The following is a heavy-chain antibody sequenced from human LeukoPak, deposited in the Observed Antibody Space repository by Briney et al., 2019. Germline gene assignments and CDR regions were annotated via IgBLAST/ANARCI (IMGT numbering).Heavy chain of an antibody. CDR1: GGSISSGGYY. V-gene: IGHV4-30-4*08. CDR2: IYYSGST. Sequence: PSETLSLTCTVSGGSISSGGYYWSWIRQHPGKGLEWIGYIYYSGSTYYNPSLKSRVTISVDTSKNQFSLRLSSVTAADTAVYYCARGDDYGDSVDYWGQGTLVTVSS. J-gene: IGHJ4*02. CDR3: ARGDDYGDSVDY. D-gene: IGHD4-17*01.